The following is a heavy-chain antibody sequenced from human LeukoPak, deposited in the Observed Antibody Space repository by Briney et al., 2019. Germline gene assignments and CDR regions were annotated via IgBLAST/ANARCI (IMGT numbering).Heavy chain of an antibody. CDR1: GYTFTSYD. D-gene: IGHD2-2*01. CDR3: ARGYCSSTSCPDV. J-gene: IGHJ6*04. CDR2: MNPNSGNT. Sequence: ASVKVSCKASGYTFTSYDINWVRQATGQGLEWMGWMNPNSGNTGYAQKFQGRVTITTDESTSTAYMELSSLRSEDTAVYYCARGYCSSTSCPDVWGKGTTATVSS. V-gene: IGHV1-8*03.